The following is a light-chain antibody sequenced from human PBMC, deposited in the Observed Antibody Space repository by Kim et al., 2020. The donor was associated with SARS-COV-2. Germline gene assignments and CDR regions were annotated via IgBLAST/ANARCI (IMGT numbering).Light chain of an antibody. J-gene: IGKJ4*01. V-gene: IGKV3-15*01. CDR3: QQYDSWPLT. Sequence: ESPGERATLSCRASQRVRNNVAWYQQKPGQAPRLLIHAASSRATNIPARFSGSGSGTDFALTITNVQSEDFAIYICQQYDSWPLTFGEGTKVDIK. CDR1: QRVRNN. CDR2: AAS.